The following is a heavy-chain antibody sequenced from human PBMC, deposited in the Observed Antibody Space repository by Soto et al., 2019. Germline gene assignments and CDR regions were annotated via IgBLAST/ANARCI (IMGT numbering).Heavy chain of an antibody. Sequence: GESLKISCKGSGYSFTSYWISWVRQMPGKGLEWMGRIDPSDSYTNYIPSFQGHVTISADKSISTAYLQWSSLKASDTAMYYCARHWRYITMVRGVIGGLLVYWGQGTLVTVSS. V-gene: IGHV5-10-1*01. D-gene: IGHD3-10*01. CDR1: GYSFTSYW. CDR2: IDPSDSYT. J-gene: IGHJ4*02. CDR3: ARHWRYITMVRGVIGGLLVY.